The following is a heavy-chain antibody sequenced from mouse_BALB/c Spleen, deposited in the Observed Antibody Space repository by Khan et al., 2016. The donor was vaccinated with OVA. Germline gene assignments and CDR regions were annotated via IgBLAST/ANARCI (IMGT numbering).Heavy chain of an antibody. J-gene: IGHJ3*01. CDR2: ISSGDST. D-gene: IGHD2-1*01. CDR3: ARGYLFAY. CDR1: GFTFSNYA. Sequence: EVELVESGGGLVKPGGSLKLSCAASGFTFSNYAMSWVRQSPEKRLEWVASISSGDSTYYPDSVQGRFTILRDNARNILYLQMSSLRSEDTAMYYCARGYLFAYWGQGTLVTVSA. V-gene: IGHV5-6-5*01.